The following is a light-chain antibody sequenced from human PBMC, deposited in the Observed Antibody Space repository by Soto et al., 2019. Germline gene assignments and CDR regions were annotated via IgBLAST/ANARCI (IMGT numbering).Light chain of an antibody. CDR1: QSVGSNY. CDR3: QQYNYSPWT. CDR2: GAS. J-gene: IGKJ1*01. V-gene: IGKV3-20*01. Sequence: EIVLTQSPGTLSLSPGERATLSCRASQSVGSNYLAWYQQKPGQAPRLLIYGASSRATGIPDRFSGGGSGTDFSLTNSRLEPEDFAVYYCQQYNYSPWTYGQGTKVEIK.